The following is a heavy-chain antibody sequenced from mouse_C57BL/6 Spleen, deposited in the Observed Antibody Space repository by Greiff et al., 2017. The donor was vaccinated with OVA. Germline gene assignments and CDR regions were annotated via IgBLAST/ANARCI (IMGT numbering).Heavy chain of an antibody. J-gene: IGHJ2*01. D-gene: IGHD1-1*01. Sequence: EVKLMESGGGLVKPGGSLKLSCAASGFTFSDYGMHWVRQAPEKGLEWVAYISSGSSTIYYADTVKGRFTISRDNAKNTLFLQMTSLRSEDTAMYYCARMMDYYYGSSDYWGQGTTLTVSS. CDR2: ISSGSSTI. CDR3: ARMMDYYYGSSDY. CDR1: GFTFSDYG. V-gene: IGHV5-17*01.